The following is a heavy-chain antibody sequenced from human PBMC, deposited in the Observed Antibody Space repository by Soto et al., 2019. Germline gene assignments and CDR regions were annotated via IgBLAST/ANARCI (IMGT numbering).Heavy chain of an antibody. Sequence: SETLSLTCVASNFSISSGYYWGWIRQSPGKGLEWIASIYRSGTTSYNPSLKSRVTISVDPSKNQFSLMLTAVTAADTAVYYCARTNSGSYYSVFNYWGRGSLVTVSS. V-gene: IGHV4-38-2*01. CDR1: NFSISSGYY. CDR2: IYRSGTT. J-gene: IGHJ4*02. D-gene: IGHD1-26*01. CDR3: ARTNSGSYYSVFNY.